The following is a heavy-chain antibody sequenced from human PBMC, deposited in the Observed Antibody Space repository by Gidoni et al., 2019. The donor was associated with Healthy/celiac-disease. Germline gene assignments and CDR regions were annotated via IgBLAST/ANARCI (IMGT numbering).Heavy chain of an antibody. CDR3: ARGNNWNDALDY. D-gene: IGHD1-1*01. V-gene: IGHV3-30*04. CDR1: GFTFSSYA. J-gene: IGHJ4*02. Sequence: QVQLVESGGGVVQPGRSLRLSCAASGFTFSSYAMHWVRQAPGKGLEWVAVISYDGSNKYYADSVKGRFTISRDNSKNTLYLQMNSLRAEDTAVYYCARGNNWNDALDYWGQGTLVTVSS. CDR2: ISYDGSNK.